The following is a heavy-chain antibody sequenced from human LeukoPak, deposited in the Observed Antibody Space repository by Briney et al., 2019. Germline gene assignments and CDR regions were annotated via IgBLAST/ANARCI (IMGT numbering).Heavy chain of an antibody. CDR1: GYTFTSYG. CDR3: ASAIDYDFALDH. D-gene: IGHD4-17*01. J-gene: IGHJ4*02. Sequence: VASVKVSCKASGYTFTSYGISWVRQAPGQGLEWMGWISAYNGNTNYAQKLQGRVTMTTDTSTSTAYMELRSLRSDDTAVYYCASAIDYDFALDHWGQGTLVTVSS. CDR2: ISAYNGNT. V-gene: IGHV1-18*01.